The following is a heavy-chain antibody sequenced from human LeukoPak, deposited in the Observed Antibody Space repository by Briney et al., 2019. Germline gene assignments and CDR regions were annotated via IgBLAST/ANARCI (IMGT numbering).Heavy chain of an antibody. V-gene: IGHV3-7*03. Sequence: QTGGSLRLSCAASGFTFSSYWMSWVRQAPGKGLEWVANIKQDGSEKYYVDSVKGRFTISRDNAKNSLYLQMNSLRAEDTAVYYCAKDWGSSWPYYYYYMDVWGKGTTVTVSS. J-gene: IGHJ6*03. D-gene: IGHD6-13*01. CDR1: GFTFSSYW. CDR2: IKQDGSEK. CDR3: AKDWGSSWPYYYYYMDV.